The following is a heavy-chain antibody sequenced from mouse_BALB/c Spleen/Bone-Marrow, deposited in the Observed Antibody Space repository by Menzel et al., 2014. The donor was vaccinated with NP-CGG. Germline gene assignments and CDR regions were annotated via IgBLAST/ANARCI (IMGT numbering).Heavy chain of an antibody. V-gene: IGHV2-3*01. CDR3: AKQDYYRYDNAMDY. CDR2: IWGGGSI. CDR1: GFSLTNYG. D-gene: IGHD2-14*01. Sequence: VHLVESGPGLVAPSQSLSITCTVSGFSLTNYGLSWIRQPPGKGLEWLGVIWGGGSINYHSALISRLTINKDNSKSQVFLKLNSLQTDDTATYYCAKQDYYRYDNAMDYWGQGTSVTVSS. J-gene: IGHJ4*01.